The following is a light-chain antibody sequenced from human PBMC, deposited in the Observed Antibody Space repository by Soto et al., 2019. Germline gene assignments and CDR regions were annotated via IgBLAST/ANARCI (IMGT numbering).Light chain of an antibody. CDR2: DAS. CDR3: QQYSSRST. J-gene: IGKJ1*01. Sequence: DIQMTQSPSTLSASVGDRVTITCRASQSISSWLAWYQQKPGKAPKLLIYDASSLESGVPSRFSGSGSGTEFTLTISSLQPDDFATYYCQQYSSRSTFGQGTKGDIK. V-gene: IGKV1-5*01. CDR1: QSISSW.